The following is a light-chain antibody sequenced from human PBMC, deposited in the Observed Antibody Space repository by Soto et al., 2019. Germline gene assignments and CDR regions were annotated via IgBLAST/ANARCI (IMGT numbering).Light chain of an antibody. CDR1: SSNIGSNS. V-gene: IGLV1-44*01. CDR3: AAWDDSLNGHI. J-gene: IGLJ1*01. CDR2: SSN. Sequence: PVRTKPHSGSGTHLQRLTITCSGSSSNIGSNSVHWFQQVPGTAPKPLIYSSNQRPSGVPERFSGSKSGTSASLAISGLQSEDEADYYCAAWDDSLNGHIFGTGTKVTVL.